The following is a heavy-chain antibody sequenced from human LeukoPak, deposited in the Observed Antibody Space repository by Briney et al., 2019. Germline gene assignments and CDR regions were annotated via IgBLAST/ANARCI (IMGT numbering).Heavy chain of an antibody. D-gene: IGHD4-11*01. V-gene: IGHV1-24*01. CDR1: GYTLTELS. CDR2: FDPEDGET. J-gene: IGHJ4*02. Sequence: GAAVKVSFKVSGYTLTELSMHWVRQAPGKGLEWMGVFDPEDGETIYAQKFQGRVTMTEDTSTDTAYMELSSLRSEDTAVYYCATANDYSNSDFDYWGQGTLVTVSS. CDR3: ATANDYSNSDFDY.